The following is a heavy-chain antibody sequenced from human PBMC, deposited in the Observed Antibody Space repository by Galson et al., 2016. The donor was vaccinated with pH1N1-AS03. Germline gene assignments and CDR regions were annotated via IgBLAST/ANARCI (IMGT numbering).Heavy chain of an antibody. J-gene: IGHJ6*03. Sequence: QSGAEVKKPGESLKISCKGPGYSFTSYWIGWVRQMPGKGLEWMGIIYPGDSYTRYSPSFQGQVTISSDKSITTAYLQWSNLKASDTAMYYCARHRLSVTHSFSTRGIDVWGKGTTVTVS. D-gene: IGHD5/OR15-5a*01. CDR2: IYPGDSYT. CDR1: GYSFTSYW. CDR3: ARHRLSVTHSFSTRGIDV. V-gene: IGHV5-51*01.